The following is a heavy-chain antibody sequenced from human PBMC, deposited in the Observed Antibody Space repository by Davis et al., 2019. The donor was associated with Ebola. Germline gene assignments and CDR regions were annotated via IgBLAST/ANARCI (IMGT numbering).Heavy chain of an antibody. CDR3: ARGTSLYGDYGMDY. CDR2: IYHSGST. V-gene: IGHV4-4*02. Sequence: SETLSLTCAVSGGSISSSNWWSWVRQPPGKGLEWIGEIYHSGSTNYNPSLKSRVTISVDTSKNQFSLKLSAVTAADTAVYYCARGTSLYGDYGMDYWGQGTLVTVSS. D-gene: IGHD4-17*01. J-gene: IGHJ4*02. CDR1: GGSISSSNW.